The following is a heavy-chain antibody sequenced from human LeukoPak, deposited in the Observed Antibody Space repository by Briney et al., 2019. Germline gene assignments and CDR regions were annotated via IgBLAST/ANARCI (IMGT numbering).Heavy chain of an antibody. CDR3: TRSGRGGAFDI. D-gene: IGHD1-26*01. Sequence: GGSLRLSCAGSGFTLSSNWMHWVRQAPGKVLVWVSRIYSDGSRTNYADSVKGRFTISGDNAKNTQYLQMNSLRAEDTAVYYCTRSGRGGAFDIWGQGTMVTVSS. CDR1: GFTLSSNW. J-gene: IGHJ3*02. V-gene: IGHV3-74*01. CDR2: IYSDGSRT.